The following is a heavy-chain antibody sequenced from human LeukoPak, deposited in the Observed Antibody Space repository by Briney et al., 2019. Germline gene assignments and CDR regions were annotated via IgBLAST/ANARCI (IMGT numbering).Heavy chain of an antibody. Sequence: PSETLSLTCTVSGGSISSSSYYWGWIRQPPGKGLEWIGSIYYSGSTYYNPSLKSRVTISVDTSKNQFSLKLSSVTAADTAVYYCARIIAVAGTSLFDHWGQGTLVTVSS. CDR3: ARIIAVAGTSLFDH. V-gene: IGHV4-39*01. CDR1: GGSISSSSYY. J-gene: IGHJ4*02. D-gene: IGHD6-19*01. CDR2: IYYSGST.